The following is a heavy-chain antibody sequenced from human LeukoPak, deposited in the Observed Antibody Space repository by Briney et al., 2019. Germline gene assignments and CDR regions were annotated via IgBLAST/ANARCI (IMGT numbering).Heavy chain of an antibody. CDR2: ISDSGDRT. V-gene: IGHV3-23*01. J-gene: IGHJ4*02. CDR1: GFPFSNYA. D-gene: IGHD3-22*01. Sequence: GGSLRLYCAASGFPFSNYAMTWVRQAPGKGLERVSGISDSGDRTYYADSVKGRFTISRDNSKNMLYLQMNSLRVEDTALYYCAKGLGTSGYHDYWGQGTLVTVSS. CDR3: AKGLGTSGYHDY.